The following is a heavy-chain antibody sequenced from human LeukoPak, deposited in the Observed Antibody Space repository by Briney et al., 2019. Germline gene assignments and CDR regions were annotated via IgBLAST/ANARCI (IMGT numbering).Heavy chain of an antibody. V-gene: IGHV3-30*18. Sequence: PGGSLRLSCAASGFSFNSDWVDWVRQAPGKGLEWVAVILYDGSNKYYADSVKGRFTISRDNSQSTLYLQMDSLSADDSAVYYCAKTAIQSTSYFGSWGQGTLVTVSS. J-gene: IGHJ4*02. CDR3: AKTAIQSTSYFGS. CDR1: GFSFNSDW. D-gene: IGHD5-18*01. CDR2: ILYDGSNK.